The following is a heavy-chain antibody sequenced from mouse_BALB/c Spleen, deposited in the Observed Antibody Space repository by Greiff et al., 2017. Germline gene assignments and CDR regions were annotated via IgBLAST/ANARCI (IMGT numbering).Heavy chain of an antibody. CDR2: ISTYYGDA. J-gene: IGHJ2*01. CDR1: GYTFTDYA. CDR3: ARGDYDRGGFDY. Sequence: VQLQQSGAELVRPGVSVKISCKGSGYTFTDYAMHWVKQSHAKSLEWIGVISTYYGDASYNQKFKGKATMTVDKSSSTTYMELARLTSEDSAIYYCARGDYDRGGFDYWGQGTTLTVSS. D-gene: IGHD2-4*01. V-gene: IGHV1S137*01.